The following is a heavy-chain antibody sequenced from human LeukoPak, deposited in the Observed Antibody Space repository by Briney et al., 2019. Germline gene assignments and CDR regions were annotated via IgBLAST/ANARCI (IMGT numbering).Heavy chain of an antibody. D-gene: IGHD1-26*01. Sequence: GGSLRLSCAASGFTFSSYAMHWVRQAPGKGLEWAAVISYDGSNKYYADSVKGRFTISRDNSKNTLYLQMNSLRAEDTAVYYCARPGGIDYYYYYYMDVWGKGTTVTVSS. CDR1: GFTFSSYA. CDR3: ARPGGIDYYYYYYMDV. J-gene: IGHJ6*03. CDR2: ISYDGSNK. V-gene: IGHV3-30*04.